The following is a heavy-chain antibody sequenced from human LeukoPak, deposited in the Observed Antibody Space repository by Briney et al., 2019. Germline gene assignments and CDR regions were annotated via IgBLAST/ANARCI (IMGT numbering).Heavy chain of an antibody. CDR1: GFTFSSYS. Sequence: GGSLRLSCAASGFTFSSYSMNWVRQAPGKGLEWVSSISSSSSYIYYADSVKGRLTISRDNAKNSLYLQMNSLRAEDTAVYYCARGGYCSSTSCHHFDYWGQGTLVTVSS. D-gene: IGHD2-2*03. J-gene: IGHJ4*02. V-gene: IGHV3-21*01. CDR2: ISSSSSYI. CDR3: ARGGYCSSTSCHHFDY.